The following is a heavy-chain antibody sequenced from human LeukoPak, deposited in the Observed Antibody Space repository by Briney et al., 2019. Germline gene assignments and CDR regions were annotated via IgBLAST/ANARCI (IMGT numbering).Heavy chain of an antibody. CDR2: IKTDGSEK. D-gene: IGHD3-22*01. Sequence: GGSLRLSCAASGFTFSNYWMGGVRQAPGKGLQWVANIKTDGSEKYYVDSVKGRFTISRDNAKNSLYLQMNSLRAEDTAVYYCATYSSLNRREFQYWGQGTLLTVSS. CDR1: GFTFSNYW. V-gene: IGHV3-7*01. CDR3: ATYSSLNRREFQY. J-gene: IGHJ1*01.